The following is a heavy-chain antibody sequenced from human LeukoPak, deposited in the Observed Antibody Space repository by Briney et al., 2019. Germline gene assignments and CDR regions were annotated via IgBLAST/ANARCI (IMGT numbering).Heavy chain of an antibody. Sequence: GGSLRLSCAASGFTFSSYWMSWVRQAPGKGLEWVANIKQDGSEKYYVDSVKGRFTISRDNAKNSLYLQMNSLRAEDTAVYYCARDPPPDYYGSRFFTMDVWGKGTTVTISS. CDR3: ARDPPPDYYGSRFFTMDV. CDR1: GFTFSSYW. CDR2: IKQDGSEK. V-gene: IGHV3-7*01. J-gene: IGHJ6*03. D-gene: IGHD3-10*01.